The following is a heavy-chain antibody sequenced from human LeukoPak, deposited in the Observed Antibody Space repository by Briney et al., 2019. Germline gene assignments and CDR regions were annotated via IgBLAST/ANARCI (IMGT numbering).Heavy chain of an antibody. CDR1: GLTFYIYA. CDR2: ISGSGGST. CDR3: ATNPSFTYDSSGYYCPC. J-gene: IGHJ4*02. D-gene: IGHD3-22*01. V-gene: IGHV3-23*01. Sequence: GGSLRLSCAASGLTFYIYAMTWVRQGPGKGLEWVSTISGSGGSTYYADSVEGRFTISRDNSKNTLYLQMDSLRAEDTAVYYCATNPSFTYDSSGYYCPCWGQGTLVTVSS.